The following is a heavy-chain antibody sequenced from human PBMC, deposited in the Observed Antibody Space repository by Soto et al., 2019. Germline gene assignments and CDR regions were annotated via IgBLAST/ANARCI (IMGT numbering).Heavy chain of an antibody. CDR1: GYTFTSYY. CDR3: AKPGPTGYYSN. Sequence: ASVKVSCKASGYTFTSYYMHWVRQAPGQGLEWMGIINPSGGSTSYAQKFQGRVTMTRDTSKNTLYLQMNSLRAEDTAVYYCAKPGPTGYYSNWGQGTLVTVSS. J-gene: IGHJ4*02. D-gene: IGHD3-22*01. CDR2: INPSGGST. V-gene: IGHV1-46*01.